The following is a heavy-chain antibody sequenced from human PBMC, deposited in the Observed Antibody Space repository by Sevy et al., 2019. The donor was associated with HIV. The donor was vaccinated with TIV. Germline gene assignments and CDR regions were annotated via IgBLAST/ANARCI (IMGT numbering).Heavy chain of an antibody. CDR3: AGDVTTAIFGVLRDYGMDV. Sequence: GGSLRLSCAASGFTFSTYWMSWVRQAPGKGLEWVANIRQDGSEKYYVDSVKGRFTISKDNAKNSLYLQMNSLRAEDMVVYYCAGDVTTAIFGVLRDYGMDVWGQGTTVPVSS. D-gene: IGHD3-3*01. V-gene: IGHV3-7*01. J-gene: IGHJ6*02. CDR2: IRQDGSEK. CDR1: GFTFSTYW.